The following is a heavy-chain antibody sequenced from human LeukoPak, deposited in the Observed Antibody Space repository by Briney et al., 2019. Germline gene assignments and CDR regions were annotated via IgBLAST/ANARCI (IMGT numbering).Heavy chain of an antibody. D-gene: IGHD3-22*01. Sequence: GGSLRLSCAASGFTFDDYAIHWVRQAPGTGLEWVSGIIWNSGRKHYADSVKGRFTISRDNAKNSLFLQMNSLRPEDTALYYCAKDFSSGYYYFDYWGQGTLVTVSS. CDR1: GFTFDDYA. CDR3: AKDFSSGYYYFDY. V-gene: IGHV3-9*01. J-gene: IGHJ4*02. CDR2: IIWNSGRK.